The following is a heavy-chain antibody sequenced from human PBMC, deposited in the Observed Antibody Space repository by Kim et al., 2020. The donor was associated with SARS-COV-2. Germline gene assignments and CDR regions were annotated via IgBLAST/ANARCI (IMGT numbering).Heavy chain of an antibody. J-gene: IGHJ6*02. CDR1: GFTFSSYS. V-gene: IGHV3-21*01. D-gene: IGHD6-13*01. CDR2: ISSSSSYI. CDR3: ASHAIIAAAGTVRTMDV. Sequence: GGSLRLSCAASGFTFSSYSMNWVRQAPGKGLEWVSSISSSSSYIYYADSVKGRFTISRDNAKNSLYLQMNSLRAEDTAVYYCASHAIIAAAGTVRTMDVWGQGTTVTVSS.